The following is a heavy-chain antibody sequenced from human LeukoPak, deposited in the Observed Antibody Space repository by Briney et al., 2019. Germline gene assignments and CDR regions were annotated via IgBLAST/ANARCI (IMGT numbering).Heavy chain of an antibody. CDR2: IIPIFGTA. J-gene: IGHJ3*02. V-gene: IGHV1-69*06. Sequence: ASVEVSCKASGGTFSSYAISWVRQAPGQGLEWMGGIIPIFGTANYAQKFQGRVTITADKSTSTAYMELSSLRSEDTAVYYCARAGYDYVWGSYRYDAFDIWGQGTMVTVSS. D-gene: IGHD3-16*02. CDR3: ARAGYDYVWGSYRYDAFDI. CDR1: GGTFSSYA.